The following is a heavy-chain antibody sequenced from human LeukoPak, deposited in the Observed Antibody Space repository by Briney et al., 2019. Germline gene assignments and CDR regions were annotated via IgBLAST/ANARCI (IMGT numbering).Heavy chain of an antibody. V-gene: IGHV3-21*01. CDR1: GFTFNTYS. J-gene: IGHJ3*02. D-gene: IGHD3-22*01. CDR2: ISSSSIYR. CDR3: AREPPGPYYYDSSGYYPDAFDI. Sequence: GGSLRLSCAASGFTFNTYSMNWVRQAPGKGLEWVSSISSSSIYRYYADSVKGRFTISRDNAKNSLYLQMNSLRAEDTAVYYCAREPPGPYYYDSSGYYPDAFDIWGQGTMVTVSS.